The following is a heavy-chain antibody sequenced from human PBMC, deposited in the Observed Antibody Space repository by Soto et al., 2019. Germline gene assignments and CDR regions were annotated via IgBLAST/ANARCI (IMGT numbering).Heavy chain of an antibody. J-gene: IGHJ6*03. CDR2: IYYSGST. CDR1: GGSISSYY. V-gene: IGHV4-59*01. CDR3: ARVLSDGYDFWSGYYTGGYYYYMDV. Sequence: SETLSLTCTVSGGSISSYYWSWIRQPPGKGLEWIGYIYYSGSTNYNPSLKSRVTISVDTSKNQFSLKLSSVTAADTAVYYCARVLSDGYDFWSGYYTGGYYYYMDVWGKGTTVTVS. D-gene: IGHD3-3*01.